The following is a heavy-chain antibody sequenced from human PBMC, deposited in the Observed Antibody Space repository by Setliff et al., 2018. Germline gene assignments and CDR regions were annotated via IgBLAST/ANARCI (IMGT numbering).Heavy chain of an antibody. D-gene: IGHD5-12*01. Sequence: SETLSLTCTVSGGSISSSSYYWGWIRQSPGKGLEWIGSIYYTGTAYYNPSLKSRVTISVDTSKNQFSLKMSSMTAADTAVYYCARFLNPRDGYQNSPGFDFWGQGTLVTVSS. V-gene: IGHV4-39*01. CDR2: IYYTGTA. J-gene: IGHJ4*02. CDR1: GGSISSSSYY. CDR3: ARFLNPRDGYQNSPGFDF.